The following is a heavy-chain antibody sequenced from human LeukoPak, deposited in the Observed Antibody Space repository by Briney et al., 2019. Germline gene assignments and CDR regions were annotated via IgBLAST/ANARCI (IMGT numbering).Heavy chain of an antibody. V-gene: IGHV4-34*01. CDR3: ARRAKWSYYHYYMDV. J-gene: IGHJ6*03. D-gene: IGHD2-8*01. CDR1: GGSFSGYY. Sequence: PSETLSLTCAVYGGSFSGYYWSWIRQPPGKGLEWIGEINHSGSTNYNPSLKSRVTISVDTSKNQFSLKLSSVTAADTAVYYCARRAKWSYYHYYMDVWGKGTTVTISS. CDR2: INHSGST.